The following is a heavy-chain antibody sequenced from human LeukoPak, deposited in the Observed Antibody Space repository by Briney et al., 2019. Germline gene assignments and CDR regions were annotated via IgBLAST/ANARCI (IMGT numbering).Heavy chain of an antibody. CDR1: GGSFTGYY. CDR3: ARTKRTAIFGVVIASYMDV. D-gene: IGHD3-3*01. CDR2: INHSGST. V-gene: IGHV4-34*01. J-gene: IGHJ6*03. Sequence: SETLSLTCAVYGGSFTGYYWSWIRQPPGKGLEWIGEINHSGSTNYNPSLKSRVTISVDTSKNQFSLKLSSVTAADTAVYYCARTKRTAIFGVVIASYMDVWGKGTTVTVSS.